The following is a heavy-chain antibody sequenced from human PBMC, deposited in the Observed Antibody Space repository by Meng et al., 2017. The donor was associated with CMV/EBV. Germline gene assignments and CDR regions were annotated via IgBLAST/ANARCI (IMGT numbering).Heavy chain of an antibody. D-gene: IGHD2-2*01. Sequence: GGSLRLSCAASGFTFSSYALHWVRQAPGKGLEWVAVISYDGSNKYYADSVKGRFTISRDNSKNTLYLQMNSLRPEDTAVYYCARDQTGYCSSTSCYWGQFEYWGQGTLVTVSS. CDR2: ISYDGSNK. CDR1: GFTFSSYA. CDR3: ARDQTGYCSSTSCYWGQFEY. V-gene: IGHV3-30*04. J-gene: IGHJ4*02.